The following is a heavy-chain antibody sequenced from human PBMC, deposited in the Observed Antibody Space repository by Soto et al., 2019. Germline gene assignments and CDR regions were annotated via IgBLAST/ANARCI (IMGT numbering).Heavy chain of an antibody. Sequence: QVQLVQSGAEVKKPGSSVKVSCKTSGDTFSSYAISWVRQAPGQRLEWMGGIIPIFGTANYAQRFQGRVTITADESTSTADMGLRSLRSEDSAVYYREGGPPGSSSRHWYFVLGGRGTLLSVAS. CDR3: EGGPPGSSSRHWYFVL. V-gene: IGHV1-69*01. D-gene: IGHD6-13*01. CDR1: GDTFSSYA. CDR2: IIPIFGTA. J-gene: IGHJ2*01.